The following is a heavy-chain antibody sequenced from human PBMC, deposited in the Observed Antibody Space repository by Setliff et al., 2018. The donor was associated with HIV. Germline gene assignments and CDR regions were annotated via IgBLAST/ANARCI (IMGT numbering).Heavy chain of an antibody. V-gene: IGHV4-59*11. D-gene: IGHD3-10*01. CDR3: ARPGSSSYYYAMDV. CDR2: IYTTERI. Sequence: PSETLSLTCSFSGCSISGHYWSWIRQTPGKGLEWIATIYTTERISYNPSLRSRVTISVETSQNLFSLRLRSVTAADTGVYYCARPGSSSYYYAMDVWGLGTTVTVSS. CDR1: GCSISGHY. J-gene: IGHJ6*02.